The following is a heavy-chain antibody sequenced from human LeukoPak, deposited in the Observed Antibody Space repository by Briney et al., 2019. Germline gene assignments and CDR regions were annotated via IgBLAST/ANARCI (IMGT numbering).Heavy chain of an antibody. CDR1: GYSISSGYY. V-gene: IGHV4-38-2*01. J-gene: IGHJ4*02. Sequence: SETLSLTCAVSGYSISSGYYWGWIRQPPGKGLEWVGSIYHSGSTYYNPSLKSRVTISVDTSKNQSSLKLSSVTAADTAVYYCARGPVFYYFDYWGQGTPVTVSS. CDR2: IYHSGST. CDR3: ARGPVFYYFDY.